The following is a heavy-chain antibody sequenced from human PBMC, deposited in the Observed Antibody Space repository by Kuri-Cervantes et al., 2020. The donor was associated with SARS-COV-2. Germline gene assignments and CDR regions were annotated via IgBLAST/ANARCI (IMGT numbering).Heavy chain of an antibody. CDR2: IRSKADGETT. Sequence: GGSLRLSCTASGLTFGDYLMSWVRQAPGKGLEWVGIIRSKADGETTEYASSVKVRFTISRDNSKSIAYLQMNIQNTEATVVYYCTWADSNGYYFDFDYWGQGTLVTVSS. J-gene: IGHJ4*02. CDR3: TWADSNGYYFDFDY. V-gene: IGHV3-49*04. CDR1: GLTFGDYL. D-gene: IGHD3-22*01.